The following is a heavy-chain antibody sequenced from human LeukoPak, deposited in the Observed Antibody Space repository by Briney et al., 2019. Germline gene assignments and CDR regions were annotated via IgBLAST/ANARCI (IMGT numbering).Heavy chain of an antibody. CDR1: GFIFSDYG. Sequence: PGGSLRLSCVASGFIFSDYGMHWVRQAPGKGLEWVAFIRYDGYNKYYADSVKGRFTISRDNSKNTLYLQMNSLRSEDTAVYYCANLYGSSFYMDVWGKGTTVTISS. CDR3: ANLYGSSFYMDV. J-gene: IGHJ6*03. D-gene: IGHD3-10*01. V-gene: IGHV3-30*02. CDR2: IRYDGYNK.